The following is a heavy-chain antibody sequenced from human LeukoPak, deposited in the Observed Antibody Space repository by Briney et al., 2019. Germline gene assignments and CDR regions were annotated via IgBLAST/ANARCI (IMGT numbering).Heavy chain of an antibody. CDR1: GLTFSSYG. J-gene: IGHJ4*02. V-gene: IGHV3-30*02. Sequence: GGSLRLSCAASGLTFSSYGMHWVRQAPGKGLEWVAFIRLDGSNKYYADSVKGRFTISRDNSKNTLYLQMNSLRGDDTAVYYCAKPHFDYWGQGTLVTVSS. CDR2: IRLDGSNK. CDR3: AKPHFDY.